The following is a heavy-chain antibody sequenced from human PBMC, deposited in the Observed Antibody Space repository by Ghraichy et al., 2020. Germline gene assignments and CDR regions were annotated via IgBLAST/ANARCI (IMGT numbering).Heavy chain of an antibody. CDR1: GFTFSSYG. V-gene: IGHV3-33*01. J-gene: IGHJ6*02. D-gene: IGHD3-22*01. CDR2: IWYDGSNK. CDR3: AREKPEDYDSSGYYYGYYYYGMDV. Sequence: GESLNISCAASGFTFSSYGMHWVRQAPGKGLEWVAVIWYDGSNKYYADSVKGRFTISRDNSKNTLYLQMNSLRAEDTAVYYCAREKPEDYDSSGYYYGYYYYGMDVWGQGTTVTVSS.